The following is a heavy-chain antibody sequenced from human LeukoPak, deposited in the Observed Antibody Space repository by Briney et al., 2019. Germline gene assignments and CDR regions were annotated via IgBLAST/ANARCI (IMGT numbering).Heavy chain of an antibody. J-gene: IGHJ3*02. D-gene: IGHD6-25*01. Sequence: WASVKVSCKASGGTFSSYAISWVRPAPGQGLEWMGGIIPIFGTSNYAQKFQDRVTITADESTSTAYMELSSLRSEDTAVYYCARDLGGAAVPRDIWGQGTMVTVSS. CDR3: ARDLGGAAVPRDI. V-gene: IGHV1-69*13. CDR2: IIPIFGTS. CDR1: GGTFSSYA.